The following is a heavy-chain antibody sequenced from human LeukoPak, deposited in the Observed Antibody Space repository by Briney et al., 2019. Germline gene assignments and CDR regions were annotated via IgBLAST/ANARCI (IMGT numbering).Heavy chain of an antibody. CDR2: IWYDGSNK. CDR3: ARDFRSSSWYHGYFDY. D-gene: IGHD6-13*01. CDR1: GFTFSSYG. Sequence: PGGSLRLSCAASGFTFSSYGMHWVRQAPGKGLEWVAVIWYDGSNKYYADSVKGRFTISRDNSKNTLYLQMNSLRAEDTAVYYCARDFRSSSWYHGYFDYWGQGTLVTVSS. V-gene: IGHV3-33*01. J-gene: IGHJ4*02.